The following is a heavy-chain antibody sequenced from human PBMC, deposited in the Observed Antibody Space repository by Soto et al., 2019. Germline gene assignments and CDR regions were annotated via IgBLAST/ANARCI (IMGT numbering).Heavy chain of an antibody. Sequence: EVQLVESGGGLVKPGGSLRLSCAASGFTFSSYSMNWVRQAPGKGLEWVSSISSSSSYIYYADSVKGRFTISRDNAKNSLYLQMSSLRAEDTAVYYCARGGGWLQSQGSGYWGQGTLVTVSS. D-gene: IGHD2-15*01. CDR3: ARGGGWLQSQGSGY. J-gene: IGHJ4*02. CDR2: ISSSSSYI. V-gene: IGHV3-21*01. CDR1: GFTFSSYS.